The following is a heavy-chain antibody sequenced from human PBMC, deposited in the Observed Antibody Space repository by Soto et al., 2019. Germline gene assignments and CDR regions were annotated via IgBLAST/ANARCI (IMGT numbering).Heavy chain of an antibody. J-gene: IGHJ6*03. CDR1: GYTFTDYY. Sequence: QVQLVQSGAEVKKPGASVKVSCKASGYTFTDYYIHWVRQAPGQGLQWLGWINPTNSGTRYARSCPGRVTVTRDTSISTAYMELSSLRSDDTAVYYCARGITSRLVFYYYYMDVWGFGTTITVSS. V-gene: IGHV1-2*02. CDR3: ARGITSRLVFYYYYMDV. CDR2: INPTNSGT.